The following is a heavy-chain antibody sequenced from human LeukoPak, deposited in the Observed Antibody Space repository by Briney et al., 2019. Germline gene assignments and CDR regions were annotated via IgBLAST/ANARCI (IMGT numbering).Heavy chain of an antibody. D-gene: IGHD4-11*01. V-gene: IGHV3-48*01. Sequence: GGSLRLSCAASGFTFSSHSMNWVRQAPGKGLEWIPYISSSSSLIYYADSVKGRFTISRDNVKNSLYLQMNSLRAEDTAVYYCARLPLYSKAGPPLDYWGQGTLVTVSS. CDR2: ISSSSSLI. CDR1: GFTFSSHS. CDR3: ARLPLYSKAGPPLDY. J-gene: IGHJ4*02.